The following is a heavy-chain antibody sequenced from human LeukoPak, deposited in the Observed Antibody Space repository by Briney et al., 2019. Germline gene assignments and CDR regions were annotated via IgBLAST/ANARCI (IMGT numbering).Heavy chain of an antibody. Sequence: GGSLRLSCAASGFTFSFYSMNWVGQAPGKGLEWVSSISSSGSYIYYADSVKGRFTISRDNAKNSLYLQMNSLRAEDTAVYYCARGAEYSSTNPDYWGQGTLVTVSS. CDR2: ISSSGSYI. CDR3: ARGAEYSSTNPDY. J-gene: IGHJ4*02. D-gene: IGHD6-6*01. CDR1: GFTFSFYS. V-gene: IGHV3-21*01.